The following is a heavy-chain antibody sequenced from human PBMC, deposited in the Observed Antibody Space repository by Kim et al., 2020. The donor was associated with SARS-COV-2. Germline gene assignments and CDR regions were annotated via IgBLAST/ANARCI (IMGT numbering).Heavy chain of an antibody. CDR1: GFTFSSYA. J-gene: IGHJ4*02. CDR3: AKALLWFGDLPSFDY. CDR2: ISGSGGST. D-gene: IGHD3-10*01. Sequence: GGSLRLSCAASGFTFSSYAMSWVRQAPGKGLEWVSAISGSGGSTYYADSVKGRFTISRDNSKNTLYLQMNSLRAEDTAVYYCAKALLWFGDLPSFDYWGQGTLVTVSS. V-gene: IGHV3-23*01.